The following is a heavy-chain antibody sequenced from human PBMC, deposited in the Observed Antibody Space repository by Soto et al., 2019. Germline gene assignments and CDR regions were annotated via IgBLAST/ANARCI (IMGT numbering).Heavy chain of an antibody. D-gene: IGHD2-15*01. V-gene: IGHV1-18*01. Sequence: QVQLVQSGPEVKSPGASVKVSCKASGYTFKNYGIKWVRQAPGQGLEWVGWITTYNGNRYSAEKFQGRVTMTTDTSTRTTYMELRSLTSDDTGVYYCARDAHPKGGAADGASDYWGQGTLVTVSS. CDR1: GYTFKNYG. CDR3: ARDAHPKGGAADGASDY. CDR2: ITTYNGNR. J-gene: IGHJ4*02.